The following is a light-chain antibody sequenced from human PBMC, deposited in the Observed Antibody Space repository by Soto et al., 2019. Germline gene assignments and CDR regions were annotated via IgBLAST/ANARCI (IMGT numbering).Light chain of an antibody. CDR3: QQRYNWPPT. CDR1: RSVSSF. CDR2: DAS. Sequence: EIVLTQSPATVSMSPGEEATLSCRASRSVSSFLDWYQQRPGQAPRLLIYDASNRATGIPARFSGSGSGTDFSLTISSLETEDFAIYYCQQRYNWPPTFGQGTRV. J-gene: IGKJ1*01. V-gene: IGKV3-11*01.